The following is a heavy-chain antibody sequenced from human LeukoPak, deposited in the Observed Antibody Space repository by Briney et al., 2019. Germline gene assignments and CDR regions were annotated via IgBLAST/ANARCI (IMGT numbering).Heavy chain of an antibody. J-gene: IGHJ4*02. V-gene: IGHV4-34*01. D-gene: IGHD6-13*01. CDR1: GGSFSGYY. CDR3: ARSGWYRY. Sequence: SETLSLTCAVYGGSFSGYYWSWIRQPPGKGLEWIGEINHSGSTNYNPSLKSRVTISVDTSKNQFSLKLSSVTAADTAVYYCARSGWYRYWGQGTLVTVSS. CDR2: INHSGST.